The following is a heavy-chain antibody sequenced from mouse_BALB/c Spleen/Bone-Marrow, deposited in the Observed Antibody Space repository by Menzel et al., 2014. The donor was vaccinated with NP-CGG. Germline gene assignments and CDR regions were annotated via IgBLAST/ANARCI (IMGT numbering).Heavy chain of an antibody. V-gene: IGHV4-1*02. Sequence: EVKLVESGGGLVQPGGSLKLSCAASGFDFSRYWMSWVRQAPGKGLEWIGEINPDSSTINYTPSLKDKFIISRDNAKNTLYLQMGKVRSEDTALYYCARLGYYGAMDYWGQGTSVTVSS. CDR1: GFDFSRYW. J-gene: IGHJ4*01. CDR2: INPDSSTI. D-gene: IGHD1-1*01. CDR3: ARLGYYGAMDY.